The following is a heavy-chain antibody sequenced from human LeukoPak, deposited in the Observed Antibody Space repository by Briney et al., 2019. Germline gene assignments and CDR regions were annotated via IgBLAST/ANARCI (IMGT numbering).Heavy chain of an antibody. CDR1: GFTFSIYW. CDR3: ARVDWYKFDY. J-gene: IGHJ4*02. V-gene: IGHV3-7*02. Sequence: GGSLRLSCAASGFTFSIYWMSWVRQAPGKGLEWVANINQDGSEKYYVDSVKGRFTISRDNAKNSLYLQMNSLSAEDTAVYYCARVDWYKFDYWGQGTLVTVS. D-gene: IGHD3-9*01. CDR2: INQDGSEK.